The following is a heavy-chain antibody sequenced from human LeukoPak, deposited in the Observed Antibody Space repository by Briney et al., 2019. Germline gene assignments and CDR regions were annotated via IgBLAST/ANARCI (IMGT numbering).Heavy chain of an antibody. D-gene: IGHD4-17*01. Sequence: ASVKVSCKASGYTFTSYAMHWVRQAPGQRLEWMGWINAGNGNTKYSQEFQGRVTITRDTSASTAYMELSSLRSEDMAVYYCARGYGDYLYYFDYWGQGTLVTVSS. CDR2: INAGNGNT. J-gene: IGHJ4*02. CDR1: GYTFTSYA. V-gene: IGHV1-3*03. CDR3: ARGYGDYLYYFDY.